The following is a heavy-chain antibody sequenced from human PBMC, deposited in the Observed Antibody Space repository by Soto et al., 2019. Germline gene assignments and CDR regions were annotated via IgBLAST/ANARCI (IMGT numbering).Heavy chain of an antibody. D-gene: IGHD5-12*01. V-gene: IGHV3-13*01. CDR1: GFTFSSYD. J-gene: IGHJ6*02. Sequence: GSLRLSCAASGFTFSSYDMHWVRQATGKGLEWVSAIGTAGDTYYPGSVKGRFTISRENAKNSLYLQMNSLRAEDTAVYYCAISGYNAHYYYGMVVWGQGTTVTVSS. CDR3: AISGYNAHYYYGMVV. CDR2: IGTAGDT.